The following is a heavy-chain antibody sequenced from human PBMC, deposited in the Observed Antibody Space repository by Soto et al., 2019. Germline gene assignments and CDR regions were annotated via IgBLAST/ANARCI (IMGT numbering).Heavy chain of an antibody. Sequence: GGPLRVFRAASGVTFSSYAMNWVRQAPAKGLEWVSAISGSGGSTYYADAVKGRFTISRDNSKNTLYLQMNSLRAEDTAVYYCARVPFDRRWGSYGYYFDYWGQGTLVTV. V-gene: IGHV3-23*01. D-gene: IGHD1-26*01. CDR2: ISGSGGST. CDR3: ARVPFDRRWGSYGYYFDY. J-gene: IGHJ4*02. CDR1: GVTFSSYA.